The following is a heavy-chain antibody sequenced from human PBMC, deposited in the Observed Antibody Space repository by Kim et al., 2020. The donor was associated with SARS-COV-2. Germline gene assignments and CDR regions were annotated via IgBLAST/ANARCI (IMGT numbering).Heavy chain of an antibody. D-gene: IGHD2-2*02. J-gene: IGHJ2*01. V-gene: IGHV4-39*01. CDR2: IYYSGST. Sequence: SETLSLTCTVSGGSISSSSYYWGWIRQPPGKGLEWIGSIYYSGSTYYNPSLKSRVTISVDTSKNQFSLKLSSVTAADTAVYYCARRVEDYCSSTSCYTGRNSIVRPTYYWYFDLWGRGTLVTVSS. CDR1: GGSISSSSYY. CDR3: ARRVEDYCSSTSCYTGRNSIVRPTYYWYFDL.